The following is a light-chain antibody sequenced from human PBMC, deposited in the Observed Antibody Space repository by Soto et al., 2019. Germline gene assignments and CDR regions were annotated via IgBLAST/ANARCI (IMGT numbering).Light chain of an antibody. V-gene: IGKV1-5*01. Sequence: DIRMTQSPSTLSAVVGDRVTITCRASESVSSSVAWCQQKPGKAPKLLIYDASTLESGVPSRFSGSGFGTEFTLTINSLQPDDFGTYYCQQYESFSPYTFGRGTRLEIK. CDR3: QQYESFSPYT. CDR1: ESVSSS. CDR2: DAS. J-gene: IGKJ2*01.